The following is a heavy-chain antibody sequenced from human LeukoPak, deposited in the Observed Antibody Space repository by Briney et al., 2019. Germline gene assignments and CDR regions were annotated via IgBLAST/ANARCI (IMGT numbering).Heavy chain of an antibody. Sequence: GGSLRLSCAASGFTFSSYAMHWVRQAPSKGLEWVAVISYDGSNKYYADSVKGRFTISRDNSKNTLYLQMNSLRAEDTAVYYCARDVRTGIVVVPAVNWFDPWGQGTLVTVSS. CDR3: ARDVRTGIVVVPAVNWFDP. V-gene: IGHV3-30-3*01. J-gene: IGHJ5*02. CDR2: ISYDGSNK. CDR1: GFTFSSYA. D-gene: IGHD2-2*01.